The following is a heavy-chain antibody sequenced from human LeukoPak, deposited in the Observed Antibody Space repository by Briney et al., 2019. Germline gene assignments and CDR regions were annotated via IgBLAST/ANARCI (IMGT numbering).Heavy chain of an antibody. CDR2: ISGSGGST. J-gene: IGHJ4*02. V-gene: IGHV3-23*01. Sequence: GGSLRLSCAVSGFTFTDYDMNWVRQAPGKGLEWVSAISGSGGSTYYADSLKGRFTISRDNSKNTLYLQMNSLRAEDTAVYYCAKGLWDILVVPDAPFDYWGQGTLVTVSS. D-gene: IGHD2-2*01. CDR1: GFTFTDYD. CDR3: AKGLWDILVVPDAPFDY.